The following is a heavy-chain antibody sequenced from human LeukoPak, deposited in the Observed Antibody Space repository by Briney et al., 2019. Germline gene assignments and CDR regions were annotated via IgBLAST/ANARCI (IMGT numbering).Heavy chain of an antibody. CDR1: GFTFSSYS. D-gene: IGHD2-2*02. J-gene: IGHJ4*02. CDR3: AREPAAIENYYFDY. Sequence: PGGSLRLSCAASGFTFSSYSMNWVRQAPGKGLEWVSSISSSSSYIYYADSVKGRFTISRDNAKNSLYLQMNSLRAEDTAVYYCAREPAAIENYYFDYWGQGTLVTVSS. V-gene: IGHV3-21*01. CDR2: ISSSSSYI.